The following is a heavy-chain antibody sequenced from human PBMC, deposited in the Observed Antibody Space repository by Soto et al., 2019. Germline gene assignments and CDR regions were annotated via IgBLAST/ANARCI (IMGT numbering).Heavy chain of an antibody. J-gene: IGHJ6*02. V-gene: IGHV3-33*01. CDR3: ARDGVDTAMADYGMDV. Sequence: VGSLRLSCTASGFTCSSYGMHWVRQAPGKGLEWVAVIWYDGSNKYYADSVKGRFTISRDNSKNTLYLQMNSLRAEDTAVYYCARDGVDTAMADYGMDVWGQGTTVTVSS. CDR1: GFTCSSYG. CDR2: IWYDGSNK. D-gene: IGHD5-18*01.